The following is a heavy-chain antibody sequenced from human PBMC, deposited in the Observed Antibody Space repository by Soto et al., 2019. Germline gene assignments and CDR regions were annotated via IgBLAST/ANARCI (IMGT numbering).Heavy chain of an antibody. V-gene: IGHV1-69*06. J-gene: IGHJ4*02. CDR1: GGTFSTDA. CDR3: ARGIRYSSGWDFDY. D-gene: IGHD6-19*01. Sequence: QVQLVQSGAEVRKPGSSVKVSCKASGGTFSTDAISWVRQAPGQGLEWMGGIIPMFGTPNYAQKFQGKVTIAADKSTSTVYMELSSLRSEDTAVYFCARGIRYSSGWDFDYWGQGTLVPVSS. CDR2: IIPMFGTP.